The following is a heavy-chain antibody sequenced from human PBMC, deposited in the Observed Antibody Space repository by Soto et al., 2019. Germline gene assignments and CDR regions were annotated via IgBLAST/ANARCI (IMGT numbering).Heavy chain of an antibody. D-gene: IGHD6-19*01. Sequence: QVQLQQWGAGLLKPSETLSLTCAVYGGSFSAYYWSWIRQPPGKGLEWIGEIYHGGSANYNPSLKSRVPTSLDPSKNQFSLKLNSVTAADTAVYYCARSLAQSRGWHYWGQGTLVTVSS. CDR1: GGSFSAYY. CDR3: ARSLAQSRGWHY. J-gene: IGHJ4*02. CDR2: IYHGGSA. V-gene: IGHV4-34*01.